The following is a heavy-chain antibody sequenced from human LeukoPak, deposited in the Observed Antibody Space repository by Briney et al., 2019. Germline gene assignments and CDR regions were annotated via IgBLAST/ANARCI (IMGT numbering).Heavy chain of an antibody. CDR3: ARGLHDFWSGYYTYYYYYYMDV. Sequence: PSETLSLTCAVYGGSFSGYYRSWIRQPPGKGLEWIGEINHSGSTNYNPSLKSRVTISVDTSKNQFSLKLSSVTAADTAVYYCARGLHDFWSGYYTYYYYYYMDVWGKGTTVTVSS. CDR1: GGSFSGYY. D-gene: IGHD3-3*01. V-gene: IGHV4-34*01. CDR2: INHSGST. J-gene: IGHJ6*03.